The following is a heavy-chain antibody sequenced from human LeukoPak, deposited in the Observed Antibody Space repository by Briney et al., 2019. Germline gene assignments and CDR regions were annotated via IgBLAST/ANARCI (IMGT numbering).Heavy chain of an antibody. Sequence: KTGGSLRLSCAASGFTFSDYYMSWIRQAPGKGLEWVSYIGSSGSTIYYADSVKGRFTISRDNAKNSLYLQMNSLRAEDTAVYYCARAGYYDSSGYVVDYWGQGTLVTVSS. CDR2: IGSSGSTI. CDR3: ARAGYYDSSGYVVDY. CDR1: GFTFSDYY. D-gene: IGHD3-22*01. V-gene: IGHV3-11*01. J-gene: IGHJ4*02.